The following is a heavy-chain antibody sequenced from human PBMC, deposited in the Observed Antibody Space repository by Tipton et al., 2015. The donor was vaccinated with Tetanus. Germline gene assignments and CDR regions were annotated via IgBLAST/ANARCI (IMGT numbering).Heavy chain of an antibody. CDR1: GGSLSRYY. D-gene: IGHD6-13*01. J-gene: IGHJ5*02. Sequence: TLSLTCAVYGGSLSRYYWTWIRQPPGKGLEWIGEVDDSGSTNYSPSLKSRVTISLDTSKNQFSLKLSSVTAADTAVYYCACNPNIAAAGTGEDSGWFDPWGQGTLVTVSS. V-gene: IGHV4-34*01. CDR3: ACNPNIAAAGTGEDSGWFDP. CDR2: VDDSGST.